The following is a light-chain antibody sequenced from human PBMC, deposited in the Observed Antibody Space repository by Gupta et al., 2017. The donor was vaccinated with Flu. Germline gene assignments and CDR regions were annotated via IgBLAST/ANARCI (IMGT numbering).Light chain of an antibody. CDR1: KLGDKY. V-gene: IGLV3-1*01. Sequence: SYELTQPPSVSVSPGQTASIPCSGDKLGDKYACWYQQKPGQSPVLVIYQDSKRPSGIPERFSGSNSGNTATLTISGTQAMDEADYYCPAWDSSTAVFGTGTKVTVL. CDR2: QDS. J-gene: IGLJ1*01. CDR3: PAWDSSTAV.